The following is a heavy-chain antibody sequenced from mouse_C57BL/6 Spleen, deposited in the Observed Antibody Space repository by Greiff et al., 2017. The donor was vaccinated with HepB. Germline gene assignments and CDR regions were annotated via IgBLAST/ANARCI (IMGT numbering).Heavy chain of an antibody. V-gene: IGHV1-78*01. D-gene: IGHD1-1*01. CDR1: GYTFTDHT. CDR2: IYPRDGST. CDR3: AREGELLRYSAWFAY. Sequence: QVQLKESDAELVKPGASVKISCKVSGYTFTDHTIHWMKQRPEQGLEWIGYIYPRDGSTKYNEKFKGKATLTADKSSSTAYMQLNSLTSEDSAVYFCAREGELLRYSAWFAYWGQGTLVTVSA. J-gene: IGHJ3*01.